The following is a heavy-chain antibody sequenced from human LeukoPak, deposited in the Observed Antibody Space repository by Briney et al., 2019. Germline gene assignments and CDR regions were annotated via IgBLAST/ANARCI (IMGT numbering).Heavy chain of an antibody. CDR3: AKGWFGELSLDY. CDR2: ISWNSGSI. Sequence: PGRSLRLSCAASGFTFDDYAMHWVRQAPGKGLEWVSGISWNSGSIGYADSVKGRFTISRDNAKNSLYLQMNSLRAEDTALYYCAKGWFGELSLDYWGQGTLVTVSS. V-gene: IGHV3-9*01. CDR1: GFTFDDYA. D-gene: IGHD3-10*01. J-gene: IGHJ4*02.